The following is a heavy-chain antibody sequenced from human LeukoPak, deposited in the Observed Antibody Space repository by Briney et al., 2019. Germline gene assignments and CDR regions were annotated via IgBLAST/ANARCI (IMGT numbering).Heavy chain of an antibody. V-gene: IGHV1-2*02. Sequence: ASVKVSCKASGYTLTGYYMHWVRQAPGQGLEWMGWINPNSGGTNYAQKFQGRVTMTRDTSISTAYMELSRLRSDDTAVYYCARDFLPPHYTATIRPDWYFDLWGRGTLVTVSS. CDR3: ARDFLPPHYTATIRPDWYFDL. CDR2: INPNSGGT. CDR1: GYTLTGYY. D-gene: IGHD5-12*01. J-gene: IGHJ2*01.